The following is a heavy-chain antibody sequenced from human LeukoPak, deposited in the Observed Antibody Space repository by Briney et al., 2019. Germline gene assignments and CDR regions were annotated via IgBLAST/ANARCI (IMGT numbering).Heavy chain of an antibody. V-gene: IGHV3-7*01. D-gene: IGHD3-10*01. CDR3: ARDGADSGSFHWRDY. J-gene: IGHJ4*02. CDR2: IKQDGSEK. CDR1: GFTFSSYW. Sequence: GGSLRLSCAASGFTFSSYWMSWVRQAPGKGLEWVANIKQDGSEKYYVDSVKGRFTISRDNAKNSLYLQMNSLRAEDTAVYYCARDGADSGSFHWRDYWGQGTLVTVSS.